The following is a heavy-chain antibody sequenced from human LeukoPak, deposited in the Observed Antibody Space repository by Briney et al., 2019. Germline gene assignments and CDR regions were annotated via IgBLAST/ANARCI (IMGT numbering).Heavy chain of an antibody. V-gene: IGHV3-23*01. CDR3: AKDRSDNSSWYLGDY. Sequence: QPGGSLRLSCAASGFTFSSYAMSWVRQAPGKGLEWVSAISGSGGSTYYADSVKGRFTISRDNSKNTLYLQMNSPRAEDTAVYYCAKDRSDNSSWYLGDYWGQGTLVTVSS. CDR1: GFTFSSYA. J-gene: IGHJ4*02. CDR2: ISGSGGST. D-gene: IGHD6-19*01.